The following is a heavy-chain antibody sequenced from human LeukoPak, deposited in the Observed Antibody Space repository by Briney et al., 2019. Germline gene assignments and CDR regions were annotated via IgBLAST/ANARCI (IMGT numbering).Heavy chain of an antibody. Sequence: GRSLRLSCAASGFTFSSYAMHWVRQAPGKGLEWVAVISYDGSNKNYADSVKGRFTISGDNSKNTLYLQMNSLRAEDTSVYYCARSPGILGTNSFDYWGQGTLVTVSS. CDR1: GFTFSSYA. V-gene: IGHV3-30*04. D-gene: IGHD1-26*01. CDR2: ISYDGSNK. J-gene: IGHJ4*02. CDR3: ARSPGILGTNSFDY.